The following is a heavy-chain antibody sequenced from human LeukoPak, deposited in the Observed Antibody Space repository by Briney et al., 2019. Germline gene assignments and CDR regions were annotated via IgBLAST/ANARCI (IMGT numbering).Heavy chain of an antibody. J-gene: IGHJ4*02. D-gene: IGHD5-18*01. CDR1: GGSISSYY. V-gene: IGHV4-59*08. CDR2: IYYSGST. CDR3: GRGGDTARVAY. Sequence: SETLSLTCTVSGGSISSYYWSWIRQPPGKGLEWIGYIYYSGSTNYNPSLKSRVTISVDTSKNQFSLKLSSVTAADTAVYYCGRGGDTARVAYWGQGPLVTVSS.